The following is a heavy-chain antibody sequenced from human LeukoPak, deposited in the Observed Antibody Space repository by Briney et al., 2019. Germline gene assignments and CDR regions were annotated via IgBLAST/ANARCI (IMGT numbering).Heavy chain of an antibody. V-gene: IGHV4-59*01. J-gene: IGHJ4*02. Sequence: SETLSLTCTVSDASISGYYWSWIRQPPGKGLEWIGSIHSSGSTNYNPSLRSRVTISVDTSKNQLSLKLSSVTAADTAVYYCARDLGGIYFDYWGQGTLVTVSS. CDR2: IHSSGST. D-gene: IGHD1-26*01. CDR1: DASISGYY. CDR3: ARDLGGIYFDY.